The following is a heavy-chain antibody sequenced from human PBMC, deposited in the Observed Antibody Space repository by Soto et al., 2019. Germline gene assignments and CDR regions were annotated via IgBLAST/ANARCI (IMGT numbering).Heavy chain of an antibody. V-gene: IGHV4-39*01. CDR3: ARQPQYSSSWPLHYYYYYMDV. Sequence: PSETLSLTCTVSGGSISSSSYYWGWIRQPPGKGLEWIGSIYYSGSTYYNPSLKSRVTISVDTSKNQFSLKLSSVTAADTAVYYCARQPQYSSSWPLHYYYYYMDVWGKGTTVTAP. D-gene: IGHD6-13*01. CDR1: GGSISSSSYY. J-gene: IGHJ6*03. CDR2: IYYSGST.